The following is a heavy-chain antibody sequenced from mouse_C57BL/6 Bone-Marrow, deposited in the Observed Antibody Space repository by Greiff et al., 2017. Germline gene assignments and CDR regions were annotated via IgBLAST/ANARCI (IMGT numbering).Heavy chain of an antibody. D-gene: IGHD1-1*01. CDR2: IDPEDGDT. J-gene: IGHJ4*01. Sequence: VQLQQSGAELVKPGASVKLSCTASGFNIKDYYMHWVKQRPEQGLEWIGRIDPEDGDTKYAPKFQGKATVTADTSSSTAYLQLSSLTSEDTAVYYCARVRYPPYAMDYWGQGTSVTVSS. V-gene: IGHV14-2*01. CDR3: ARVRYPPYAMDY. CDR1: GFNIKDYY.